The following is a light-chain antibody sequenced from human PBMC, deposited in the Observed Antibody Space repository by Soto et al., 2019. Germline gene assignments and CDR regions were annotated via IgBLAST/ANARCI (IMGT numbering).Light chain of an antibody. V-gene: IGKV1-5*01. J-gene: IGKJ3*01. CDR2: GAS. CDR3: QQLFMYPPT. CDR1: QSISSW. Sequence: DIQVTQSPSTLTASVGDTVTITCRASQSISSWLAWYQQKPGKAPKLLIYGASTLQSGVPSRFGGSGSGTDFTLTVSSLQPEDFATYYCQQLFMYPPTFGPGTKV.